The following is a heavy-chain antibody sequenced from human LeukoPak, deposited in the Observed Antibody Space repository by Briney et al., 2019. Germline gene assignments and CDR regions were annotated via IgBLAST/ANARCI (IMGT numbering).Heavy chain of an antibody. J-gene: IGHJ5*02. V-gene: IGHV3-33*01. Sequence: GGSLRLSCAASGFTFSSYGMHWVRQAPGKGLEWVAVIWYDGSNKYYADSVKGRFTISRDNSKNTLYLQMNSLRAEDTAVYYCARDQKSYDYVWGSYLFSWGQGTLVTVSS. D-gene: IGHD3-16*02. CDR1: GFTFSSYG. CDR3: ARDQKSYDYVWGSYLFS. CDR2: IWYDGSNK.